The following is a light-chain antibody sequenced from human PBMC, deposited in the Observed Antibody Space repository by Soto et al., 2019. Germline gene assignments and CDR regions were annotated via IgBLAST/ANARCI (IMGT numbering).Light chain of an antibody. Sequence: QSALTQPASVSGSPGQSITIPCTGTSSDVGGYNYVSWYQQHPGKAPQLMIYDVSNRPSGVSNRLSGSKSGNTASLTISGLQADDEADYYCSSYTISSPYVGFGGGPKLTVL. J-gene: IGLJ2*01. CDR1: SSDVGGYNY. CDR2: DVS. CDR3: SSYTISSPYVG. V-gene: IGLV2-14*01.